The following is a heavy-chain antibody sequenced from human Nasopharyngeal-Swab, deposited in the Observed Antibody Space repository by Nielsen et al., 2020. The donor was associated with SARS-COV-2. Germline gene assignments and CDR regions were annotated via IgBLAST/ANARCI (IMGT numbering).Heavy chain of an antibody. D-gene: IGHD3-22*01. CDR2: ISYDGSNK. V-gene: IGHV3-30*04. Sequence: GGSLRLSCAASGFTFSSYAMHWVRQAPGKGLEWMTLISYDGSNKYYADSVKGQFTISRDNSQNTLYLQMNSLRAEDTAVYYCARGGNYYDSSGYVYYYYGMDVWGQGTTVTVSS. CDR1: GFTFSSYA. J-gene: IGHJ6*02. CDR3: ARGGNYYDSSGYVYYYYGMDV.